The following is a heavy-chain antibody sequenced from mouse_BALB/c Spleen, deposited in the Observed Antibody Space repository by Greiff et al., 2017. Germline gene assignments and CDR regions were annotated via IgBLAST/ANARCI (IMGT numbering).Heavy chain of an antibody. CDR2: ISSGGST. CDR1: GFTFSSYA. D-gene: IGHD2-4*01. Sequence: EVKLVESGGGLVKPGGSLKLSCAASGFTFSSYAMSWVRQTPEKRLEWVASISSGGSTYYPDSVKGRFTISRDNAKNTLYLQMSSLRSEDTAMYYCARDDYDAFAYWGQGTLVTVSA. J-gene: IGHJ3*01. CDR3: ARDDYDAFAY. V-gene: IGHV5-6-5*01.